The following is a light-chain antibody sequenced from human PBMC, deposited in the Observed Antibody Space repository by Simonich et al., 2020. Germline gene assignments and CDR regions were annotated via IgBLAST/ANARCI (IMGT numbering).Light chain of an antibody. CDR3: MIWHSSAVV. CDR1: SGINVGTYR. CDR2: YKSDSDK. Sequence: QAVLTQPASLSASPGASASLTCTLRSGINVGTYRIYWYQQKPGSPPQYLLRYKSDSDKRQGSGVPRRFSGYKDASANAGILLISGLQSEDEADYYCMIWHSSAVVFGGGTKLTVL. J-gene: IGLJ2*01. V-gene: IGLV5-45*01.